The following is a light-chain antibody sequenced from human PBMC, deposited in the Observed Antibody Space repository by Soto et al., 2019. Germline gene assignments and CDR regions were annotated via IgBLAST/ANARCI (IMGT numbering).Light chain of an antibody. CDR1: SSDVGAYNY. Sequence: QSVLTQPRSVSGSPGQSVTISCTGTSSDVGAYNYVSWYQQYPGKVPKLMIYNVFKRPSGVPDRFSGSKSGNTASLTISGLQGDDEAEYYCCSYAGYTSVFGGGTQLTVL. V-gene: IGLV2-11*01. CDR2: NVF. J-gene: IGLJ2*01. CDR3: CSYAGYTSV.